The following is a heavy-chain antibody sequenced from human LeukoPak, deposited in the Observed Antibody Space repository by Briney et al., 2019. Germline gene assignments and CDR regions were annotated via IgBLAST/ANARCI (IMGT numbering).Heavy chain of an antibody. V-gene: IGHV1-46*01. CDR1: GYTFTGYY. CDR3: AIGYCRGGSCDDEPGDAFDI. J-gene: IGHJ3*02. CDR2: IYPSGGST. D-gene: IGHD2-15*01. Sequence: ASVKVSCKASGYTFTGYYMHWVRQAPGQGPEWMGIIYPSGGSTTYAQKFQGRVTMTRDMSTSTVYVELSSLRSEDTAVYYCAIGYCRGGSCDDEPGDAFDIWGQGTMVAVSS.